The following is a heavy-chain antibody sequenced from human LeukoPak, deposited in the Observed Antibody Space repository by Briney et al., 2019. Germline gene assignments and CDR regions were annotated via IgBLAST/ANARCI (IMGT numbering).Heavy chain of an antibody. D-gene: IGHD6-13*01. CDR1: GGSFSGYY. J-gene: IGHJ4*02. CDR3: AREGSSWFSRYFDY. V-gene: IGHV4-34*01. CDR2: INHSGST. Sequence: SETLSLTCAVYGGSFSGYYWSWIRQPPGKGLEWIGEINHSGSTNYNPSLKSRVTISVDTSKNQFSLKLSSVTAADTAVYYCAREGSSWFSRYFDYWGQGTLVTVSS.